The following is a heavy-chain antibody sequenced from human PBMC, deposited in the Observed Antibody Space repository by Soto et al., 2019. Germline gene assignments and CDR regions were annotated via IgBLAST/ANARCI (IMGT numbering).Heavy chain of an antibody. D-gene: IGHD3-22*01. CDR1: GGTFSSYA. CDR3: AREEEFDFYDSTRLSYWLDP. CDR2: IIPIFGTA. V-gene: IGHV1-69*01. Sequence: QVQLVQSGAEEKKPGSSVKVSCKAAGGTFSSYAISWVRQAPGHERAWMGGIIPIFGTANYAQKFQGRVTILADESTSTAYMELSSLRSEDTAVYYCAREEEFDFYDSTRLSYWLDPGGHGTLVTVSS. J-gene: IGHJ5*02.